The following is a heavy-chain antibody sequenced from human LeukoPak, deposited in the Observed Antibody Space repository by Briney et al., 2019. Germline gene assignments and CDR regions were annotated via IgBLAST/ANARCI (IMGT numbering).Heavy chain of an antibody. CDR1: GYTFTDYY. V-gene: IGHV1-2*02. J-gene: IGHJ4*02. CDR2: INPNSGGT. D-gene: IGHD3-22*01. Sequence: ASVKVSCKASGYTFTDYYMHWVRQAPGQGLEWMGWINPNSGGTNYAQKFQGRVSMTRDTSISTAYMELSRLRSDDTAVYYCARGSLSPYYYDSSGYYIWGQGTLVTVSS. CDR3: ARGSLSPYYYDSSGYYI.